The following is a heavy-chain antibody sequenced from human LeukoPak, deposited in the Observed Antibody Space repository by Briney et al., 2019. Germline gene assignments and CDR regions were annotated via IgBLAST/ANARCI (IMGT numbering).Heavy chain of an antibody. CDR1: GFTYDDYA. Sequence: GGSLRLSCAASGFTYDDYAMHGLRQAPGKGLEWVSLICGEGGSSYYADAVKSRFIISRDNSNNTLYLQMNSLRTEDAALYYCAKDATDCGGDCYSGLFDYWGQGTLVTVSS. J-gene: IGHJ4*02. CDR2: ICGEGGSS. V-gene: IGHV3-43*02. D-gene: IGHD2-21*02. CDR3: AKDATDCGGDCYSGLFDY.